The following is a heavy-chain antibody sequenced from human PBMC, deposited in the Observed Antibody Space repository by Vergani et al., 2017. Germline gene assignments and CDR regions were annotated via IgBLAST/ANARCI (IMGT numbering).Heavy chain of an antibody. D-gene: IGHD2-2*01. Sequence: QVQLQQWGAGLLKPSETLSLTCAVYGGSFSGYYWSWIRQPPGKGLEWSGEINHSGSTNYNPSLKSRVTISVDTSKNQFSLKLSSVTAADTAVYYCARGGLGYCSSTSCRNWFDPWGQGTLVTVSS. CDR2: INHSGST. CDR3: ARGGLGYCSSTSCRNWFDP. V-gene: IGHV4-34*01. J-gene: IGHJ5*02. CDR1: GGSFSGYY.